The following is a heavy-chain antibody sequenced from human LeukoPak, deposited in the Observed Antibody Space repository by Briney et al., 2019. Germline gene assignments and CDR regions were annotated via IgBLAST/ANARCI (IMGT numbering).Heavy chain of an antibody. CDR1: RFTLSSYV. D-gene: IGHD5-18*01. Sequence: PGGSLRLSCAASRFTLSSYVMHWVRQAPGKGLEWVAVISYDGSNEYYADSVKGRFTISRDNSKNTLYLQMNSLRAEDTAVYYCARGLWFFDYWGQGTLVTVSS. V-gene: IGHV3-30*14. CDR3: ARGLWFFDY. CDR2: ISYDGSNE. J-gene: IGHJ4*02.